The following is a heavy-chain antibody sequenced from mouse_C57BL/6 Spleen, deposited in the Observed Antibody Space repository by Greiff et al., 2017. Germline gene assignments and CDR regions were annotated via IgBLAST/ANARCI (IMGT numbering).Heavy chain of an antibody. Sequence: QVQLQQSGAELVRPGASVTLSCKASGYTFTDYEMHWVKQTPVHGLEWIGAIDPETGGTAYNQKFKGKAILTADKSSSTAYMELRRLTSEYSAVYYCTSAYYSNLYAGDYWGQGTSVTVSS. V-gene: IGHV1-15*01. J-gene: IGHJ4*01. D-gene: IGHD2-5*01. CDR3: TSAYYSNLYAGDY. CDR2: IDPETGGT. CDR1: GYTFTDYE.